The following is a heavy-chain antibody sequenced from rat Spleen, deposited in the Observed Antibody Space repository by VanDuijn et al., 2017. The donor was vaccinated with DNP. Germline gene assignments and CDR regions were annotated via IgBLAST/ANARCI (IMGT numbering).Heavy chain of an antibody. CDR1: GFSLTSHH. J-gene: IGHJ2*01. V-gene: IGHV2-30*01. D-gene: IGHD1-12*03. CDR3: AYYYDGYY. Sequence: QVQLKESGPGLVQPSQTLSLACTVSGFSLTSHHVHWVRQPSGKGLEWMGIIGTGGTTEYNPILKSRLSISRDTSKSQVFLRMNSLQSGDTATYYCAYYYDGYYWGQGVMVTVSS. CDR2: IGTGGTT.